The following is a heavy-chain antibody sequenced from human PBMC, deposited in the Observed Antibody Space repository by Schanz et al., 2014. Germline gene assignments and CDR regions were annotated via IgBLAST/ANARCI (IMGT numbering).Heavy chain of an antibody. CDR1: GFNFSDYA. V-gene: IGHV3-7*01. D-gene: IGHD1-1*01. Sequence: ESGGGVVQPGGSLRLSCAASGFNFSDYAMSWVRQAPGKGLEWVANIKKDGSEKYYVDSVKGRFTISRDNAKNSLFLQMNSLRPEDTAVYYCARGRVLESWGQGTLVTVSS. CDR2: IKKDGSEK. CDR3: ARGRVLES. J-gene: IGHJ5*02.